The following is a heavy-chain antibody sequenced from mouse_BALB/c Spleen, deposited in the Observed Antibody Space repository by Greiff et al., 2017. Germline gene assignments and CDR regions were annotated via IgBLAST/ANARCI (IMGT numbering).Heavy chain of an antibody. J-gene: IGHJ2*01. CDR1: GYTFTSYW. V-gene: IGHV1S22*01. CDR2: IYPGSGST. D-gene: IGHD1-2*01. Sequence: LQQPGSELVRPGASVKLSCKASGYTFTSYWMHWVKQRHGQGLEWIGNIYPGSGSTNYDEKFKSKGTLTVDTSSSTAYMHLSSLTSEDSAVYYCKTIHYYGDLDYWGQGTTLTVSS. CDR3: KTIHYYGDLDY.